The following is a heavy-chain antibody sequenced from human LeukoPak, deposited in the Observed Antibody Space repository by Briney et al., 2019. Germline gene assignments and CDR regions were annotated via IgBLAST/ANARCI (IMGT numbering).Heavy chain of an antibody. J-gene: IGHJ1*01. Sequence: GGSLRLSCAASGFTFDNYAMNWVRQVPGKGLEWISLISWNSGTIGYADSVKGRFTISRDNANNFLYLQMNSLRAEDTALYYCTRAYKDRSLAGKKEFFQHWGQGTLVTVSS. D-gene: IGHD6-19*01. CDR1: GFTFDNYA. CDR3: TRAYKDRSLAGKKEFFQH. V-gene: IGHV3-9*01. CDR2: ISWNSGTI.